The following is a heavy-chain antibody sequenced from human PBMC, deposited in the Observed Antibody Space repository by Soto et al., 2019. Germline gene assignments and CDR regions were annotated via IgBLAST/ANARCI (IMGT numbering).Heavy chain of an antibody. CDR2: TYYRSKWYN. CDR3: ARGEQQWLVRRGFDY. CDR1: GDSVSSNSAA. D-gene: IGHD6-19*01. J-gene: IGHJ4*02. V-gene: IGHV6-1*01. Sequence: SQTLSLTCAIPGDSVSSNSAAWNWIRQSPSRGLEWLGRTYYRSKWYNDYAVSVKSRITINPDTSKNQFSLQLYAVTHEDTAVYYCARGEQQWLVRRGFDYWGQGTLVTVSS.